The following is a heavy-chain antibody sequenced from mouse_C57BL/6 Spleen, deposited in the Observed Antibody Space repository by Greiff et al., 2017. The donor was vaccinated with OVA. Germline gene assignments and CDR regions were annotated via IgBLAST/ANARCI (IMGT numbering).Heavy chain of an antibody. J-gene: IGHJ3*01. CDR1: GYTFTSYW. CDR2: IYPGSGST. Sequence: QVQLKQPGAELVKPGASVKMSCKASGYTFTSYWITWVKQRPGQGLEWIGDIYPGSGSTNYNEKFKSKATLTVDTSSSTAYMQLSSLTSEDSAVYYCARDGNYGETWFAYWGQGTLVTVSA. V-gene: IGHV1-55*01. D-gene: IGHD2-1*01. CDR3: ARDGNYGETWFAY.